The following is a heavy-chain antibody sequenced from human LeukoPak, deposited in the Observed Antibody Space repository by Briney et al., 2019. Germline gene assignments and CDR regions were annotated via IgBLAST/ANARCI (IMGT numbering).Heavy chain of an antibody. D-gene: IGHD3-22*01. CDR3: AREGVNYYDSSGYYAVS. CDR1: GLTVSNQF. Sequence: PGGSLRLSRAASGLTVSNQFMDWVRQAPGKGLEWVSTIYSGGATYYSDSVRGRFTISRDSSQNTVYLQMNSLRAEDTAVYYCAREGVNYYDSSGYYAVSWGQGTLVTVSS. CDR2: IYSGGAT. J-gene: IGHJ5*02. V-gene: IGHV3-66*01.